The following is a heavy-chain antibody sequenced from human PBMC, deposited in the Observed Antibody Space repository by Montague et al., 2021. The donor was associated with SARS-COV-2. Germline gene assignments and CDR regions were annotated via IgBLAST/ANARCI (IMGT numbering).Heavy chain of an antibody. J-gene: IGHJ6*02. CDR2: IYYTGTI. CDR1: GGSISITDRY. Sequence: SETLSLTCSVSGGSISITDRYWGWIRQPPGKGLEFIGTIYYTGTIYYNPSLKSRVTISRDTSKNQFSLKVTSVTAADTAVYYCARDLGLVPAMVYYYYYGMDVWGQGTTVTVSS. D-gene: IGHD5-18*01. V-gene: IGHV4-39*07. CDR3: ARDLGLVPAMVYYYYYGMDV.